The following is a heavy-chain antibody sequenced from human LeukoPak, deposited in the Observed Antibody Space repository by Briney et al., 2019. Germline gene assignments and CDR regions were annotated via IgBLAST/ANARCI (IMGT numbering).Heavy chain of an antibody. CDR3: ARRGSGLEFDY. CDR1: GFTFDDYG. Sequence: AGSLRLPCAASGFTFDDYGMSWVRQAPGKGLEWVSGISWNGGSTTYVDSVKGRFTISRDNAKNSLYLQMNSLRVEDTALYYCARRGSGLEFDYWGQGTLVTVSS. CDR2: ISWNGGST. J-gene: IGHJ4*02. D-gene: IGHD6-19*01. V-gene: IGHV3-20*04.